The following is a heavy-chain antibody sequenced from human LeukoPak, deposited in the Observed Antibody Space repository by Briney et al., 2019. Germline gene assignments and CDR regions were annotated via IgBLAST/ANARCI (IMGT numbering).Heavy chain of an antibody. CDR2: IKSKTEGGTI. Sequence: PGGSLRLSCAASGFTFRNAWMSWVRQAPGKGLEWVGRIKSKTEGGTIDYAAPVKGRFTISRDDSKNTLFLQMNSLNTEDTAVYYCATAEGPRYSSSPYYYYAMDLWGHGTTVAVSS. CDR3: ATAEGPRYSSSPYYYYAMDL. V-gene: IGHV3-15*01. D-gene: IGHD5-18*01. J-gene: IGHJ6*02. CDR1: GFTFRNAW.